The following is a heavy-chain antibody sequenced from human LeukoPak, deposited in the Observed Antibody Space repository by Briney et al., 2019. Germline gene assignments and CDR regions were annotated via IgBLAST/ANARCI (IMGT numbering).Heavy chain of an antibody. CDR3: AKEPQGGSSRPLDV. CDR1: GFTFSSYL. D-gene: IGHD6-6*01. J-gene: IGHJ6*04. CDR2: ISGSGGTT. V-gene: IGHV3-23*01. Sequence: GGSLRLSCAASGFTFSSYLMNWVRQAPGKGLEWVSAISGSGGTTYYADSVQGRFTISRDNSKNTLYLQMNSLRAEDTAVYYCAKEPQGGSSRPLDVWGKGTTVTVSS.